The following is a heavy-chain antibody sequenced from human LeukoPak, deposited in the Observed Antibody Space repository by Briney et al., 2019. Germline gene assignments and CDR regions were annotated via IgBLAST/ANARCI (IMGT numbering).Heavy chain of an antibody. CDR2: MNPNCGNT. D-gene: IGHD2-21*01. Sequence: GASVKVSCKASGYTFTSYDINWVRQATGQGLEWMGWMNPNCGNTGYAQKFHGRVTMTTSTSISTAYMELSSLRSEHTAVYYCARAEGIVVKSLFYYWGPRTLVTVSP. CDR1: GYTFTSYD. CDR3: ARAEGIVVKSLFYY. J-gene: IGHJ4*02. V-gene: IGHV1-8*01.